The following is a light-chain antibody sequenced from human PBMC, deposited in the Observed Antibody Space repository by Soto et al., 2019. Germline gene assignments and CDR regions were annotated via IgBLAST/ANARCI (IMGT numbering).Light chain of an antibody. J-gene: IGLJ3*02. CDR1: SSDVGSYNR. V-gene: IGLV2-18*02. CDR2: EGT. Sequence: QSVLTQPPSVSGSPGQSVTISCTGTSSDVGSYNRVSWYQQPPGTAPKLMIYEGTNRPSGVPDRFSGTKSGNTASLTISWLQAEDEADYYCSSYKPDTTLVLGGGTKLTVL. CDR3: SSYKPDTTLV.